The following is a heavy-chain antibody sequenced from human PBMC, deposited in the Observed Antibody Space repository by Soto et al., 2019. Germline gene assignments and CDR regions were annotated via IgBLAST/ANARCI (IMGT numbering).Heavy chain of an antibody. CDR1: GGSISSSY. V-gene: IGHV4-59*08. D-gene: IGHD6-13*01. CDR2: IYDSGST. Sequence: PSETLSLTCTVSGGSISSSYWSWIRQPPGKGLEWIGYIYDSGSTYYNPSLKSRVTISVDTSKNQFSLKLSSVTAADTAVYYCARSRYSSSWYYLDYWGQGTLVTVSS. J-gene: IGHJ4*02. CDR3: ARSRYSSSWYYLDY.